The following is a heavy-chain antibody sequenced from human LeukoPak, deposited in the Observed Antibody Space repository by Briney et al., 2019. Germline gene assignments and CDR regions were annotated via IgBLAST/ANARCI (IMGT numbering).Heavy chain of an antibody. V-gene: IGHV1-69*13. CDR1: GGTFSSYA. Sequence: SVTVSCKASGGTFSSYAISWVRQAPGQGLEWMGGIIPIFGTANYAQKFQGRVTITADESTSTAYMELSSLRSEDTAVYYCARSPYSYQLPYYFDYWGQGTLVTVSS. J-gene: IGHJ4*02. CDR3: ARSPYSYQLPYYFDY. CDR2: IIPIFGTA. D-gene: IGHD2-2*01.